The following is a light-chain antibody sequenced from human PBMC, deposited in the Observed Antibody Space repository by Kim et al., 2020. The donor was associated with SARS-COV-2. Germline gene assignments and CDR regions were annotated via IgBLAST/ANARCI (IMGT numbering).Light chain of an antibody. J-gene: IGLJ3*02. CDR1: SLRKYY. CDR3: NSRDSSGDHVV. V-gene: IGLV3-19*01. CDR2: GKY. Sequence: SSELTQDPAVSVALGQTVRITCQGDSLRKYYATWYQQRPGQAPVLVLYGKYNRPSGIPDRFSGSASGNTASLTITGAQAEDEADYYCNSRDSSGDHVVFG.